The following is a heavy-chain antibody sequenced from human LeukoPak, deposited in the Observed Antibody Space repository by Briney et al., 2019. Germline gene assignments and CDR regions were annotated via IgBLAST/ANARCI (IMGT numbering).Heavy chain of an antibody. CDR3: ARGGSRDYTWVFFDY. D-gene: IGHD4-11*01. Sequence: ASVKVSCKASRYTFTSYAMHWVSQAHGQRLEWMGWINAGNGNTKYSQKFQGRVTITRDTSASTAYMELSSLRSEDTAVYYCARGGSRDYTWVFFDYWGQGSLVTVSS. J-gene: IGHJ4*02. CDR1: RYTFTSYA. V-gene: IGHV1-3*01. CDR2: INAGNGNT.